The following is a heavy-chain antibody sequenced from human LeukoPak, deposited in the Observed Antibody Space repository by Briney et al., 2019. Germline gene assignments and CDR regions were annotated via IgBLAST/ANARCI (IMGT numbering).Heavy chain of an antibody. CDR3: ARAFFSMVRGIDY. CDR2: INHSGST. V-gene: IGHV4-34*01. J-gene: IGHJ4*02. D-gene: IGHD3-10*01. Sequence: SETLSLTCAVYGGSLSGYYWSWIRQPPGKGLEWIGEINHSGSTNYNPSLKSRVTISVDTSKNQFSLKLSSVTAADTAVYYCARAFFSMVRGIDYWGQGTLVTVSS. CDR1: GGSLSGYY.